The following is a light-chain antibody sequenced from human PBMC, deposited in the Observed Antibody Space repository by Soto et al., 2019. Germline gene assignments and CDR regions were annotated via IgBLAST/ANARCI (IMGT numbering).Light chain of an antibody. Sequence: QSALTQPPSASGSPGQSVTISCTGTSSDVGGYNYVSRYQQHPGKAPKLMIYEVSKRPSGVPDRFSGSKSGNTASLPVSGLQAEDEADYYCSSYAGSNKRVFGGGTKVTVL. CDR1: SSDVGGYNY. CDR2: EVS. V-gene: IGLV2-8*01. J-gene: IGLJ2*01. CDR3: SSYAGSNKRV.